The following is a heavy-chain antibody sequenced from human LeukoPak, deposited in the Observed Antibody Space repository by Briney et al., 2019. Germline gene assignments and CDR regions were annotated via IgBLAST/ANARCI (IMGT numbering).Heavy chain of an antibody. D-gene: IGHD5-24*01. CDR1: GFTFSSYW. J-gene: IGHJ3*02. CDR3: ARVWWDGYNYNGFDI. CDR2: IKRDASEK. Sequence: QPGGSLRLSCVASGFTFSSYWMSWVRQAPGKGLEWVANIKRDASEKYYVDSVKGRFTISRDNAKKSLYLQMNSLRDEDTAVYYCARVWWDGYNYNGFDIWGQGTMVTVSS. V-gene: IGHV3-7*01.